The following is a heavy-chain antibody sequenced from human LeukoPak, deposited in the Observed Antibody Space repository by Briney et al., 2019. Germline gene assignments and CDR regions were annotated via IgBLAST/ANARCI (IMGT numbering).Heavy chain of an antibody. CDR1: GYTFTSYG. D-gene: IGHD3-10*01. Sequence: GASVKVSCKASGYTFTSYGISWVRQAPGQGLEWMGWISAYNGNTNYAQKLQGRVTMTTDTSTSTAYMELRSLRSDDTAVYYCVLLWSGELTYYFDYWGQGTLVTVSS. J-gene: IGHJ4*02. V-gene: IGHV1-18*01. CDR3: VLLWSGELTYYFDY. CDR2: ISAYNGNT.